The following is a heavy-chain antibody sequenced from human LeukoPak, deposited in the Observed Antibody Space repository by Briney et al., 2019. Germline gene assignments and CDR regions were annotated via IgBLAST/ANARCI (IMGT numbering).Heavy chain of an antibody. CDR3: AREGQQLDLDY. J-gene: IGHJ4*02. Sequence: HPGGSLRLSCAASGFTFSSYGMHWGRQGPGKGLEWVAVIWYDGRKEYYADSVKGRFTISRDNAKNTLYLQMNSLRAEDTAVYYCAREGQQLDLDYWGQGTLVTVSS. CDR1: GFTFSSYG. CDR2: IWYDGRKE. V-gene: IGHV3-33*01. D-gene: IGHD6-13*01.